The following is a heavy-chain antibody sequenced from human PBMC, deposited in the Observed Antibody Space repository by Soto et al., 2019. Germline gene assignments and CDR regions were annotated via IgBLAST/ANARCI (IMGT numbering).Heavy chain of an antibody. CDR3: AKGGSSWTEWFDP. CDR1: GYPLTAKY. J-gene: IGHJ5*02. Sequence: QVQLVQSGAEVKKPGASVKVSCKASGYPLTAKYLHWVRQAPGQGLEWMGWINPSSGGTKEAQKFRGRVIMTRATSISAAYMELSRLTSDDTAVYYCAKGGSSWTEWFDPWGQGTLVTVSS. CDR2: INPSSGGT. V-gene: IGHV1-2*02. D-gene: IGHD6-13*01.